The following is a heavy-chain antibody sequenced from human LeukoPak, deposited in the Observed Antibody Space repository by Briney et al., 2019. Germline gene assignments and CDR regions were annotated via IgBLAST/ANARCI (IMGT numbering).Heavy chain of an antibody. CDR3: ARGGTTVTPGLLWFDP. V-gene: IGHV4-59*11. J-gene: IGHJ5*02. CDR2: IYYSGST. CDR1: GGSISSHY. D-gene: IGHD4-17*01. Sequence: SETQSLTCSVSGGSISSHYWSWIRQPPGKGLEWIGYIYYSGSTKYNPSLKSRVTISVDTSKNQFSLKLSSVTAADTAVYYCARGGTTVTPGLLWFDPWGQGTLVTVSS.